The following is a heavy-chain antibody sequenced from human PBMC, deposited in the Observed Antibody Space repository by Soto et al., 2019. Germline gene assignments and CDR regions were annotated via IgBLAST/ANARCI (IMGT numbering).Heavy chain of an antibody. D-gene: IGHD6-19*01. Sequence: GGFLRLSCAASGFTFSSYWMSWVRPAPGKGLEWVANIKQDGSEKYYVDSVKGRFTISRDNAKNSLYLQMNSLRAEDTAVYYCARWHSSGWYGDYWGQGTLVTVSS. J-gene: IGHJ4*02. V-gene: IGHV3-7*01. CDR2: IKQDGSEK. CDR1: GFTFSSYW. CDR3: ARWHSSGWYGDY.